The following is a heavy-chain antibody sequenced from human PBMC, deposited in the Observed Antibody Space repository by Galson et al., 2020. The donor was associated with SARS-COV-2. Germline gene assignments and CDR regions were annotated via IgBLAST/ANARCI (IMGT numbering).Heavy chain of an antibody. CDR3: ARDSGLLWCGELFDAFDI. V-gene: IGHV4-59*01. CDR2: ICYSGST. Sequence: ASETLSLTCTASGGSISSYYWRWIRQPPGKGLEWIGYICYSGSTNYNPSLKSRVTISVDTSKNQFSLKLSSVTAADTAVYYCARDSGLLWCGELFDAFDIWGQGTMVTVSS. D-gene: IGHD3-10*01. CDR1: GGSISSYY. J-gene: IGHJ3*02.